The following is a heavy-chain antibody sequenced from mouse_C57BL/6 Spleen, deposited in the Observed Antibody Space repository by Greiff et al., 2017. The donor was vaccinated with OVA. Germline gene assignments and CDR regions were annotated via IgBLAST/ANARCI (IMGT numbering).Heavy chain of an antibody. V-gene: IGHV8-8*01. CDR3: ARSGYYDDGGYFDY. Sequence: QVTLKVSGPGILQPSQTLSLTCSFSGFSLSTFGMGVGWIRQPSGKGLEWLAHIWWDDDKYYNPALKSRLTISKDTAKNQVFLKVANVDTADTATYYCARSGYYDDGGYFDYWGQGTTLTVSS. CDR2: IWWDDDK. CDR1: GFSLSTFGMG. D-gene: IGHD2-4*01. J-gene: IGHJ2*01.